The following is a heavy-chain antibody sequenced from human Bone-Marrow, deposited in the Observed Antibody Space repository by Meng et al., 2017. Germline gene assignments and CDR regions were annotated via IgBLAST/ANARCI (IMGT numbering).Heavy chain of an antibody. J-gene: IGHJ4*02. CDR3: ARDLGQQWLILDY. Sequence: VRLGGSGGGVVRPGRSLTLSCAASGFTFNNYGMHWVRQAPGKGLEWVAVVWYDGSNKYYADSVKGRFTISRDNSKNTLYLQMNSLRAEDTAVYYCARDLGQQWLILDYWGQGTLVTVSS. D-gene: IGHD6-19*01. V-gene: IGHV3-33*01. CDR2: VWYDGSNK. CDR1: GFTFNNYG.